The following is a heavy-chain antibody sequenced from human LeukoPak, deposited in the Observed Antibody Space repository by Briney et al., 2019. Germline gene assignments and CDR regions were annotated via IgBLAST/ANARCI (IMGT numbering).Heavy chain of an antibody. CDR1: GDSLSAHY. CDR3: ARNVGWYSHDT. V-gene: IGHV4-59*08. Sequence: SETLSLTCTVSGDSLSAHYWSWPRQPPGKAVEWIGYIYGSGCTHYDPSFRSRATISEDTSKNQFSLQLTFVTAADTAVYYCARNVGWYSHDTWGQGTLVTVSS. J-gene: IGHJ5*02. CDR2: IYGSGCT. D-gene: IGHD6-19*01.